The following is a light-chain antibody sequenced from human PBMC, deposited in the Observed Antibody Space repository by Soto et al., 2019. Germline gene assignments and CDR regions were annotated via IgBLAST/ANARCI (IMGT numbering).Light chain of an antibody. J-gene: IGKJ1*01. Sequence: EIVMTQSPATLSLSPGERATLSCRASQSVSTNLAWYQQKPGQAPRLLIYGASSRATSVPARFSGSGSGTEFTLTISSLQSEDFAVYYCQQYNNWPRGTFGQGTKLDIK. CDR3: QQYNNWPRGT. CDR1: QSVSTN. CDR2: GAS. V-gene: IGKV3-15*01.